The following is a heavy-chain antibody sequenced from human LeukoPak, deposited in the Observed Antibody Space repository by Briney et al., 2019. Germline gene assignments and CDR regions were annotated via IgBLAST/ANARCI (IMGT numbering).Heavy chain of an antibody. CDR1: GFTFSSYG. CDR3: AREVAPLYFHYGMDV. J-gene: IGHJ6*01. V-gene: IGHV3-33*01. Sequence: PGGSLRLSCAASGFTFSSYGMHWARQAPGKGLEWVAVTWYDGRNNYYAASVKGRFTISRDDSKTTVYLLMNSLRAEDTAVYYCAREVAPLYFHYGMDVWGEGTTVTVSS. CDR2: TWYDGRNN. D-gene: IGHD2-21*01.